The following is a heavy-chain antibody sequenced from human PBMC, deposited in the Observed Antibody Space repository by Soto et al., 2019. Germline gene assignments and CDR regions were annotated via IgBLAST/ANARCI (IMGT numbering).Heavy chain of an antibody. Sequence: QITLKESGPTLVKPTQTLTLTCTFSGFSLSSTRMAVGWIRQPPGKALEWLAVIYWDDDKRYSPFLKSRLTITKDTSKNQVVLTMSNMDPVGTARYYCAHIVVAGLWYYFDYWGHGTLVTVSS. CDR2: IYWDDDK. CDR3: AHIVVAGLWYYFDY. CDR1: GFSLSSTRMA. J-gene: IGHJ4*01. D-gene: IGHD6-19*01. V-gene: IGHV2-5*02.